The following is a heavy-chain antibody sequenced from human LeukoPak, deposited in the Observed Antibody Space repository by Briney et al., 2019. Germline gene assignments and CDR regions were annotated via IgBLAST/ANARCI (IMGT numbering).Heavy chain of an antibody. Sequence: SQTLSLTRAISGDSVSINSAAWNWIRQSPSRGLEWLGRTYYRSKCNNDSAVSVKRRITTNPDTSKNQFCLRLNSVTPEDTGVYYCARDLRSSGWYPKCFDPWGQGTLVTVSS. CDR1: GDSVSINSAA. CDR2: TYYRSKCNN. V-gene: IGHV6-1*01. CDR3: ARDLRSSGWYPKCFDP. J-gene: IGHJ5*02. D-gene: IGHD6-19*01.